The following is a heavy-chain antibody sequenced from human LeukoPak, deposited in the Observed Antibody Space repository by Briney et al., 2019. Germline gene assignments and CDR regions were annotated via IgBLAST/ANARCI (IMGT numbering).Heavy chain of an antibody. CDR1: GGFISSYY. D-gene: IGHD1-26*01. V-gene: IGHV4-59*01. Sequence: SETLSLIRTVSGGFISSYYWRWIRQPPGKARVWSGYLSYSGSTNYNPSLKRRVTISVDTSKYQFSLKLSSVTAADTAVYYCAGGSGLHSYYFGYWGQGTLVTVSS. CDR3: AGGSGLHSYYFGY. J-gene: IGHJ4*02. CDR2: LSYSGST.